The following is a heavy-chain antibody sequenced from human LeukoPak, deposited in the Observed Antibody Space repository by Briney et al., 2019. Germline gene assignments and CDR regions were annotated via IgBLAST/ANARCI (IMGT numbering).Heavy chain of an antibody. V-gene: IGHV1-46*01. Sequence: GASVKVSCKASGYPFSKYYLHWVRQAPGQGLEWMAAINPSGGVITYAQKFQGRLSLTRDMSTSTVYMELTGLGSEDTAIYYCAGEKSTTAYFDNWGQGTLVTVS. J-gene: IGHJ4*02. D-gene: IGHD1-1*01. CDR2: INPSGGVI. CDR3: AGEKSTTAYFDN. CDR1: GYPFSKYY.